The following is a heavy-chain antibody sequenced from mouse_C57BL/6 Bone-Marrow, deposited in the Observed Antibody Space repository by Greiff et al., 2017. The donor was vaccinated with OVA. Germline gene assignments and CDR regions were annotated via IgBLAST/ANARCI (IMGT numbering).Heavy chain of an antibody. CDR1: GFTFKDDY. Sequence: EVQLQQSGAELVRPGASVKLSCTASGFTFKDDYMHWVKQRPEQGLEWIGWIDPENGDTEYASKFQGKATITADTSSNTAYLQLSSLTAEDTAVYYCTPSYYYGSSSWFAYGGKGTLVTVSA. CDR3: TPSYYYGSSSWFAY. V-gene: IGHV14-4*01. D-gene: IGHD1-1*01. J-gene: IGHJ3*01. CDR2: IDPENGDT.